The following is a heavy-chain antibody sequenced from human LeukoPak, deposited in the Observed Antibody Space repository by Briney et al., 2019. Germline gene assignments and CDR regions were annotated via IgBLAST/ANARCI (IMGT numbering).Heavy chain of an antibody. CDR2: IYYSGST. Sequence: PSETLSLTCPGSGCSISSFYGSRVRQPPGKGLEWIGYIYYSGSTNYNPSLKSRVTISLDTSKNQFSLKLSSVTAADTAVYYCAGSYYVSGSYYCDRWRQGTLVTVSS. CDR1: GCSISSFY. CDR3: AGSYYVSGSYYCDR. V-gene: IGHV4-59*01. J-gene: IGHJ4*02. D-gene: IGHD3-10*01.